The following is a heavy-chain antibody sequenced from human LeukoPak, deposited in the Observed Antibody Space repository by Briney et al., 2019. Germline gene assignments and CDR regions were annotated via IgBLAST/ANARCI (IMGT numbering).Heavy chain of an antibody. D-gene: IGHD2-8*01. CDR2: TCSSSYYI. V-gene: IGHV3-21*01. CDR3: ARDHRTGGDIVLMAYYYYYYGMDV. CDR1: GFTFSSYS. J-gene: IGHJ6*02. Sequence: KSGGSLRLSCAASGFTFSSYSMNWVRQAPGKGLEWVSSTCSSSYYIYYADSVKGRFTISRDNAKNSLYLQMNSLRAEDTAVYYCARDHRTGGDIVLMAYYYYYYGMDVWGQGTTVTVSS.